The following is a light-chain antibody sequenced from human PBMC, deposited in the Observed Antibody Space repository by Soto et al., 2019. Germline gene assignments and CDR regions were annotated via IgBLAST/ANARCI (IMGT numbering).Light chain of an antibody. CDR3: QQYFEWPPIT. CDR2: GAS. CDR1: ATVATT. Sequence: EVVMTQSPATLSASPGERATLSCWASATVATTLAWYQQKPGQAPRLLISGASTRAAGISDRFRGSGSWTEFTLTISSLLSEDSGISECQQYFEWPPITFGQGPKV. J-gene: IGKJ1*01. V-gene: IGKV3-15*01.